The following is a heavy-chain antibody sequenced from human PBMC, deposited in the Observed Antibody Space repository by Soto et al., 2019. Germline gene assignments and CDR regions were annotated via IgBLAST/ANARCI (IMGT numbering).Heavy chain of an antibody. CDR3: ASWFTYGNFDYFDY. D-gene: IGHD3-10*01. V-gene: IGHV3-74*01. Sequence: GGSLRLSCAASGFTFSSDWMHWFRQAPGKGLVWVSRIDSGGRTTTYADSVKGRFTISRDNAKNTLYLQMNGLRAEDTALYYCASWFTYGNFDYFDYWGRGTQVTVSS. CDR2: IDSGGRTT. CDR1: GFTFSSDW. J-gene: IGHJ4*02.